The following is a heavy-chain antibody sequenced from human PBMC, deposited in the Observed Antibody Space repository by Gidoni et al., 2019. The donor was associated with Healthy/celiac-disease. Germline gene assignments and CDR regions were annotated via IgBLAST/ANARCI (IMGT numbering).Heavy chain of an antibody. D-gene: IGHD6-19*01. Sequence: QVQLQESGPGLVKPSETLSLTCTVPGGSVSSGSYYWSWIRQPPGKGLEWIGYIYYSGSTNYNPSLKSRVTISVDTSKNQFSLKLSSVTAADTAVYYCARKYSSGGGRFDPWGQGTLVTVSS. CDR3: ARKYSSGGGRFDP. J-gene: IGHJ5*02. CDR1: GGSVSSGSYY. V-gene: IGHV4-61*01. CDR2: IYYSGST.